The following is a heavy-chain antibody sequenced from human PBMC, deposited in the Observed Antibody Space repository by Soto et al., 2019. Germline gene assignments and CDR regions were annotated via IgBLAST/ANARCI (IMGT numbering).Heavy chain of an antibody. CDR3: ARGGRIVDTGIGYYYYHAMDV. J-gene: IGHJ6*02. Sequence: QVQLVQSGAEVKKPGASVKASCKASGYTFTSYYIRWVRQAPGQGLEWMGIFNPTGDTASYAQKLQGRVTMTRDTSTGTAYMELGSLRSEDTAVYYCARGGRIVDTGIGYYYYHAMDVWGQGTTVTVS. CDR2: FNPTGDTA. CDR1: GYTFTSYY. D-gene: IGHD5-18*01. V-gene: IGHV1-46*01.